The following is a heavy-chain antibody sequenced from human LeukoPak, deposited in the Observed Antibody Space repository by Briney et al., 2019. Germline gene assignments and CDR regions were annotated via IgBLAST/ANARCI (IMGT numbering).Heavy chain of an antibody. Sequence: ASVKVSCKASGGTFSSYSITWVRQAPGQGLEWMGGIMPLFNTTNYAQQFQGRVTITTDESTSTAYMELSSLRFEDTAMYYCARVDRYHYYLDVWGKGTTVTVSS. J-gene: IGHJ6*03. CDR1: GGTFSSYS. CDR3: ARVDRYHYYLDV. V-gene: IGHV1-69*05. CDR2: IMPLFNTT.